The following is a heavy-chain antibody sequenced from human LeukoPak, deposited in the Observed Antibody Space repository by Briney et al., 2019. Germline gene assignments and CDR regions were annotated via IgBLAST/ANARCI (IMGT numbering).Heavy chain of an antibody. CDR2: ISSSGDTR. Sequence: GGSLILSCAASGFAFSVYEMYWVRQAPGKGLEWVSYISSSGDTRYYADSLKGRFTISRDNAKNSLYLQMDSLRAEDTAVYYCSTLTVASSFDYWGQGTVVTVSS. J-gene: IGHJ4*02. CDR1: GFAFSVYE. CDR3: STLTVASSFDY. D-gene: IGHD6-19*01. V-gene: IGHV3-48*03.